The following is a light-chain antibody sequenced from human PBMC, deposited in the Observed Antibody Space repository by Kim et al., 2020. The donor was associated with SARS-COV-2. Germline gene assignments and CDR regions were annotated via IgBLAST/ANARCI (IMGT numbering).Light chain of an antibody. CDR2: FAS. J-gene: IGKJ2*03. V-gene: IGKV1-39*01. Sequence: SASGGGRLTLTCRARQGLGTRVNWYQQKPGQAPTNLICFASSLRDGVPSRCSGSGSGTDFTLPISSLQPEDFATYYCQQSVKIPYSFGQGTKLEI. CDR1: QGLGTR. CDR3: QQSVKIPYS.